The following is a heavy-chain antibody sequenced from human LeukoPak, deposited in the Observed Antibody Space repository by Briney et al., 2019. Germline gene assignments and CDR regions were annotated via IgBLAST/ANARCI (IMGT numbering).Heavy chain of an antibody. J-gene: IGHJ5*02. CDR1: GGSISSISYY. V-gene: IGHV4-39*01. Sequence: KPSETLSLTCTVSGGSISSISYYWGWIRQPPGKGLEWIGSISYSGSTYYNPSLKSRVAISIDTSKNQFSLKLSSVTAADTAVYYCARRSGWYVRWFDPWGQGTLVTVSS. D-gene: IGHD6-19*01. CDR2: ISYSGST. CDR3: ARRSGWYVRWFDP.